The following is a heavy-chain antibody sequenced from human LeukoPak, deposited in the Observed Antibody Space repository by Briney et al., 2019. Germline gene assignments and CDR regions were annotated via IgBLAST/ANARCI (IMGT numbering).Heavy chain of an antibody. Sequence: SETLSLTCTVSGGSISNYYWSWIRQPPGKGLEWIGYLYYSGNTNYNPSLNSRVTISLDTSKNQFSLKLSSVTAADTAVYYCASSYCSGTNCYLYYFDSWGQGTLVTVSS. CDR3: ASSYCSGTNCYLYYFDS. D-gene: IGHD2-2*01. V-gene: IGHV4-59*01. J-gene: IGHJ4*02. CDR1: GGSISNYY. CDR2: LYYSGNT.